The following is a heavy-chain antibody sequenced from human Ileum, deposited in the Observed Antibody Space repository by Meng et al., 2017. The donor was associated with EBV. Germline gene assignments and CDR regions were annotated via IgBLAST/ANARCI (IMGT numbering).Heavy chain of an antibody. CDR1: GGSFSNYY. D-gene: IGHD4-23*01. V-gene: IGHV4-34*01. J-gene: IGHJ5*02. Sequence: QVRLQQWGPGLLKPSETLSLTCGVYGGSFSNYYWTWIRQPPGKGLEWIGEISHTGTTKYNPSLKNRVTISLDTSNNQFSLNLNSVTAADTALYYCARYGTCGANSFYCFDPWGQGTLVTVSS. CDR2: ISHTGTT. CDR3: ARYGTCGANSFYCFDP.